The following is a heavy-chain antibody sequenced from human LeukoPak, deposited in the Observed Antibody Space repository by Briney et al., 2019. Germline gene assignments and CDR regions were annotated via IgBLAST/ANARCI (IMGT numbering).Heavy chain of an antibody. V-gene: IGHV4-34*01. D-gene: IGHD1-26*01. J-gene: IGHJ4*02. CDR2: INHSGST. CDR1: GGSFSGYY. Sequence: SETLSLTCAVYGGSFSGYYWSWIRQPPGKGLEWIGEINHSGSTNYNPSLKSRVTISVDTSKNQFSLKLSSVTAADTAVYYCARETSGSYSTYYFDYWGQGTLVTVSS. CDR3: ARETSGSYSTYYFDY.